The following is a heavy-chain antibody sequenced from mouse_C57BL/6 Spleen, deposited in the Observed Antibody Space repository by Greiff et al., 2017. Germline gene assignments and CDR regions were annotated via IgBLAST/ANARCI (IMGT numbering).Heavy chain of an antibody. CDR1: GYTFTDYY. Sequence: EVQLQQSGPELVKPGASVKISCKASGYTFTDYYMNWVKQSHGKSLEWIGDINPNNGGTSYNQKFKGKATLTVDKSSSTAYMELRSLTSEDSAVYYCARGYYGSSSWFAYWGQGPLVTVSA. CDR2: INPNNGGT. CDR3: ARGYYGSSSWFAY. V-gene: IGHV1-26*01. D-gene: IGHD1-1*01. J-gene: IGHJ3*01.